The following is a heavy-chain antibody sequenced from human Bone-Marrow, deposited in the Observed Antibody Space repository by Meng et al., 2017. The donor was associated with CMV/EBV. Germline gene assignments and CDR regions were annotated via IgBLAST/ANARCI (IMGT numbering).Heavy chain of an antibody. CDR3: ARSPSIDCGGDCYSDY. D-gene: IGHD2-21*01. CDR2: ISYDGSNK. CDR1: GFTFSSYA. Sequence: GESLKISCAASGFTFSSYAVHWVRQAPGKGLEWVAVISYDGSNKYYADSVKGRFTISRDNSKNTLYLQMNSLRAEDTAVYYCARSPSIDCGGDCYSDYWGQGTLVTVSS. J-gene: IGHJ4*02. V-gene: IGHV3-30-3*01.